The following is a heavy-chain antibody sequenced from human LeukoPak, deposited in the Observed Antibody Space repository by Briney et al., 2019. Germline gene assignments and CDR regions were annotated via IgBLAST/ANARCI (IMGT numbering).Heavy chain of an antibody. J-gene: IGHJ4*02. CDR3: ARDQGSLTRSWYTGY. V-gene: IGHV1-2*06. D-gene: IGHD6-13*01. CDR1: GYTLTDYY. CDR2: INPNDGDT. Sequence: ASVKVSCKAFGYTLTDYYMHWVRQAPGQGLEWMGRINPNDGDTNYAQKFQGRVTMARDTSIGTAYMELSRLTSDDTAVYFCARDQGSLTRSWYTGYWGQGTQVTVSS.